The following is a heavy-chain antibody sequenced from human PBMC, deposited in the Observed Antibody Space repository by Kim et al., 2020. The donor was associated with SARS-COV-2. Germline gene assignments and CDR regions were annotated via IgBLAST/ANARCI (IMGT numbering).Heavy chain of an antibody. J-gene: IGHJ5*02. V-gene: IGHV3-23*01. Sequence: DPVKGRFTNSKDHSKNPLYLQMTSLRAEDTAVYYCAKDPYSSGWYDWFDPWGQGTLVTVSS. CDR3: AKDPYSSGWYDWFDP. D-gene: IGHD6-19*01.